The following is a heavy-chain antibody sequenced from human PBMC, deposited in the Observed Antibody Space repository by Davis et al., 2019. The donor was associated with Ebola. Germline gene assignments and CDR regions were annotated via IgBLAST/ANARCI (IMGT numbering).Heavy chain of an antibody. CDR1: GGSIRTHY. CDR2: GYYGGRT. J-gene: IGHJ2*01. CDR3: ARSVFYDSTGYYVHWYYDL. Sequence: GSLRLSCTVSGGSIRTHYWSWIRQSPGKGLEWIGYGYYGGRTDYNPSLKSRAIISVDTSKNHFSLNLSSVTAADTAIYYCARSVFYDSTGYYVHWYYDLWGRGTLVTVSS. D-gene: IGHD3-22*01. V-gene: IGHV4-59*11.